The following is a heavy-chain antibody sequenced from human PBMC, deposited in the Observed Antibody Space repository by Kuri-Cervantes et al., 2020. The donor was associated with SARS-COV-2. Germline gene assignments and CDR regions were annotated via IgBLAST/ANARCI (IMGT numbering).Heavy chain of an antibody. J-gene: IGHJ6*02. CDR2: INHSGST. CDR3: ARGKTKRTSLTTYYYYGMDV. Sequence: SETLSLTCAVYGGSFSGYYWSWIRQPPGKGLEWIGEINHSGSTNYNPSPKSRVTISVDTSKNQFSLKLSSVTAADTAVYYCARGKTKRTSLTTYYYYGMDVWGQGTTVTVSS. CDR1: GGSFSGYY. D-gene: IGHD2-2*01. V-gene: IGHV4-34*01.